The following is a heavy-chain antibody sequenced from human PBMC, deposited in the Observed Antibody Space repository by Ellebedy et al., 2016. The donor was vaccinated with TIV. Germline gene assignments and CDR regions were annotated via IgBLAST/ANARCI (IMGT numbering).Heavy chain of an antibody. V-gene: IGHV4-59*01. CDR2: IYYSGST. Sequence: MPSETLSLTCTVSAASISSYYWSWIRQPPGKGLEWIGYIYYSGSTKYNPSLKSRVTMSVDTSKNQFSLKLRSVTAADTAVYYCARDRRGYYPDYWGQGTLVTVSS. J-gene: IGHJ4*02. CDR3: ARDRRGYYPDY. CDR1: AASISSYY. D-gene: IGHD2-21*01.